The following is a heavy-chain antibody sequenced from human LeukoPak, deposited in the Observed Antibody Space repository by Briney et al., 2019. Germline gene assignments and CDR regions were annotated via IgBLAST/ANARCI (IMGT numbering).Heavy chain of an antibody. J-gene: IGHJ4*02. CDR2: IWYDGSNK. CDR1: GFTFSSYG. D-gene: IGHD4-17*01. V-gene: IGHV3-33*01. Sequence: PGGSLRLSCAASGFTFSSYGMHWVRQAPGKGLEWVAVIWYDGSNKYYADSVKGRFTISGDNSKNTLYLQMNSLRAEDTAVYYCARGTVTTQLDYWGQGTLVTVSS. CDR3: ARGTVTTQLDY.